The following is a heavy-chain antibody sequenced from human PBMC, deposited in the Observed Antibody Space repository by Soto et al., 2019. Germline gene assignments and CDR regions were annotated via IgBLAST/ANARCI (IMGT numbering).Heavy chain of an antibody. J-gene: IGHJ4*02. Sequence: GASVKVSCKASGGTFSSYAISWVRQAPGQGLEWMGGIIPIFGTANYAQKFQGRVTITADESTSTAYMELSSLRSEDTAVYYCAGGMTTVPTSGYWGQGTLVTVSS. D-gene: IGHD4-17*01. V-gene: IGHV1-69*13. CDR1: GGTFSSYA. CDR3: AGGMTTVPTSGY. CDR2: IIPIFGTA.